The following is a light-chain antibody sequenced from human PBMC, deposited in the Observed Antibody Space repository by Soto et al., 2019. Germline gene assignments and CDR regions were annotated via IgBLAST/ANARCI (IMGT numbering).Light chain of an antibody. CDR2: DVT. CDR3: SSYTNRITLV. J-gene: IGLJ1*01. V-gene: IGLV2-14*01. Sequence: QSVLTQPASVSGSPGQSITISCTGTSSDVGAYDFVSWYQHYPGKAPKLVTFDVTHRPPGISDRFSGSKSANTASLTISGLQAEAEAFYYSSSYTNRITLVFGGGTKVTVL. CDR1: SSDVGAYDF.